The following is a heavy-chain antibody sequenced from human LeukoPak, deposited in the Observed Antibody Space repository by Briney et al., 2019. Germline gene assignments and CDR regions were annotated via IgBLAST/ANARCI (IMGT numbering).Heavy chain of an antibody. CDR1: GFTVSSNS. J-gene: IGHJ4*02. D-gene: IGHD5-24*01. CDR2: IYRDGST. CDR3: ARGKSNYHFDY. Sequence: PGGSLRLSCAASGFTVSSNSMTWVRQAPGKGLEWVSVIYRDGSTFYADSVKGRITISRDNAKNSLYLQMNSLRDEDTAMYYCARGKSNYHFDYWGLGTLVTVSS. V-gene: IGHV3-53*01.